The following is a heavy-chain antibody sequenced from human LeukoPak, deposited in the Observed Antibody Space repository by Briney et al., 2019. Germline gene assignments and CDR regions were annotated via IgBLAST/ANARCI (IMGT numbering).Heavy chain of an antibody. Sequence: SETLSLTCTVSGGSISSYYWSWIRQPAGKGLEWIGRVYTSGSTDYNPSLKSRATMSVDTSKKQFSLKLRSLTAADTAVYFCARGVSSYRSAWYFDLWGRGTLVTDSS. CDR1: GGSISSYY. J-gene: IGHJ2*01. CDR2: VYTSGST. CDR3: ARGVSSYRSAWYFDL. D-gene: IGHD3-16*02. V-gene: IGHV4-4*07.